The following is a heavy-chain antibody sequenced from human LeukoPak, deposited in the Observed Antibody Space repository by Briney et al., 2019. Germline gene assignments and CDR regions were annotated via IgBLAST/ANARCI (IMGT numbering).Heavy chain of an antibody. J-gene: IGHJ4*02. CDR2: ISSNGGST. V-gene: IGHV3-64*01. D-gene: IGHD1-26*01. CDR3: ASIYLIVEATTFDY. Sequence: GGSLRLSCAASGFTFSSYAMHWVRQAPGKGLEYVSAISSNGGSTYYANSVKGRFTISRDNSKNTLYLQMGSLRAEDMAVYYCASIYLIVEATTFDYWGQGTLVTVSS. CDR1: GFTFSSYA.